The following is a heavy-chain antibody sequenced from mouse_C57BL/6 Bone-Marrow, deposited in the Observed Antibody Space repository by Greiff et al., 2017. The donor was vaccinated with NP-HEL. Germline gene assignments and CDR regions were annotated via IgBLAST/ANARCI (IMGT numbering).Heavy chain of an antibody. CDR2: IYPGDGDT. CDR3: AKNTAQATDY. V-gene: IGHV1-82*01. J-gene: IGHJ2*01. D-gene: IGHD3-2*02. Sequence: VQLQQSGPELVKPGASVKISCKASGYAFSSSWMNWVKQRPGKGLEWIGRIYPGDGDTNYNGKFKGKATLTADKSSSTAYMQLSSLTSEDSAVYFCAKNTAQATDYWGQGTTLTVSS. CDR1: GYAFSSSW.